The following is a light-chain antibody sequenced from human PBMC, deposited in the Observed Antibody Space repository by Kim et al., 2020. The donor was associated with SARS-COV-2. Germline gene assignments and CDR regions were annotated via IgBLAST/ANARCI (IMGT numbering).Light chain of an antibody. CDR2: GKN. CDR3: NSRDSNDNVV. CDR1: SLRSYY. J-gene: IGLJ2*01. V-gene: IGLV3-19*01. Sequence: SYELTQDPAVSVALGQTVRITCQGDSLRSYYATWYQQKPGQAPILVIYGKNNRPSGIPDRFSGSSSGNTASLTITGAQAEDEADYYCNSRDSNDNVVFGG.